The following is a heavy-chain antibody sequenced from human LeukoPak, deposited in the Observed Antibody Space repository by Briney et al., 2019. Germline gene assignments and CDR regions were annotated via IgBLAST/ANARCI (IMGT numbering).Heavy chain of an antibody. CDR3: ARDLMLELREYDAFDI. J-gene: IGHJ3*02. D-gene: IGHD1-7*01. CDR2: ISSSSTYI. CDR1: GFTFSSYS. V-gene: IGHV3-21*01. Sequence: GGSLRLSCAASGFTFSSYSMSWVRQAPGKGLEWVSSISSSSTYIYYADSVKGRFTISRDNAKNSLYLQMNSLRAEDTAVYYCARDLMLELREYDAFDIWGQGTMVTVSS.